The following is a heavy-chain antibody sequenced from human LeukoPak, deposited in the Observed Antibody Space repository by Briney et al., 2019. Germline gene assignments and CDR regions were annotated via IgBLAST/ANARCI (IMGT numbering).Heavy chain of an antibody. Sequence: SETLSLTCTVSGGSISSYYWSWIRQPPGKELEWIGYIYYSGSTNYNPSLKILITISVDTSKNQFSLKLSSVTAADTAVYYCARLTIYYYYMDVWGKGTTVTISS. D-gene: IGHD3-3*01. V-gene: IGHV4-59*08. CDR2: IYYSGST. CDR1: GGSISSYY. J-gene: IGHJ6*03. CDR3: ARLTIYYYYMDV.